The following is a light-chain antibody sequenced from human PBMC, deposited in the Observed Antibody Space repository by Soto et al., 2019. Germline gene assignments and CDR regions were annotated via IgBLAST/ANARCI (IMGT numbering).Light chain of an antibody. CDR3: SSYTSSGTLEV. CDR1: SSDVAGYNY. J-gene: IGLJ1*01. V-gene: IGLV2-14*01. Sequence: QSALTQPASVSGSPGQSITISCTGTSSDVAGYNYVSWYQQHPGKAPKLMISDVSNRPSGVSNRFSGSKSGNTASLTISGLQAEDEADYYCSSYTSSGTLEVFGTGTKVTVL. CDR2: DVS.